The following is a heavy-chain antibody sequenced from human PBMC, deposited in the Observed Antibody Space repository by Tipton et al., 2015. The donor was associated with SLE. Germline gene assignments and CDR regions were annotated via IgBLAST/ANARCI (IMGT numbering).Heavy chain of an antibody. Sequence: SLRLSCAASGFTFSSYAMSWVRQAPGKGLEWVSAISPSGATISYADSVKGRFTISRDNSKNTLYLELNSLRPEDTAVYYCARDFAYSSGWSWGQGTLVVVSS. CDR1: GFTFSSYA. V-gene: IGHV3-23*01. CDR3: ARDFAYSSGWS. CDR2: ISPSGATI. D-gene: IGHD6-19*01. J-gene: IGHJ5*02.